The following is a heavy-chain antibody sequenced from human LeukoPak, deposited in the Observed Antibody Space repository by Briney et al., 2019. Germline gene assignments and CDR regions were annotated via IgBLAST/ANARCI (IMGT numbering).Heavy chain of an antibody. CDR1: GFTFSNYE. D-gene: IGHD6-19*01. V-gene: IGHV3-48*03. Sequence: GGSLRLSCAASGFTFSNYEMNWVRQAPGKGLEWVSYIGSSGRAIYYADSVKGRFTISRDNAKKSLYLQMNSLRGDDTAVYYCARGLGSSGWYYVFDYWGQGALVTVSS. CDR2: IGSSGRAI. CDR3: ARGLGSSGWYYVFDY. J-gene: IGHJ4*02.